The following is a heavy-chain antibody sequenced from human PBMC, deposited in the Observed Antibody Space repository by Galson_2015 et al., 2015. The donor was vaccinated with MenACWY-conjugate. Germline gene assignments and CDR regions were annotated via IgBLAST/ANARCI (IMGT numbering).Heavy chain of an antibody. V-gene: IGHV3-20*01. D-gene: IGHD6-19*01. J-gene: IGHJ3*02. Sequence: SLRLSCAGSGLTSDDHGMYWVRQAPGKGLEWVYSINWNGDRTGYADSVKGRFTISRDNAKNSLYLQMNNLRAEDTAFYHCARGVEQWLVRPSTHFDIWGQGTLLTVSS. CDR3: ARGVEQWLVRPSTHFDI. CDR1: GLTSDDHG. CDR2: INWNGDRT.